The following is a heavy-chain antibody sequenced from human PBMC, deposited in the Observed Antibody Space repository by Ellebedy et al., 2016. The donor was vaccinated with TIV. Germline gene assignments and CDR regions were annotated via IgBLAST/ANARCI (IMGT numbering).Heavy chain of an antibody. CDR3: ARCRNWGSYRYTLFDY. Sequence: SETLSLXXTVSGGSDSSGSYYWSWIRQPPGKGLEWIGYIYYSGSTNYNPSLKSRVTISVDTSKNQFYLKLSSVTAADTAVYYCARCRNWGSYRYTLFDYWGQGTLVTVSS. J-gene: IGHJ4*02. CDR2: IYYSGST. V-gene: IGHV4-61*01. D-gene: IGHD3-16*02. CDR1: GGSDSSGSYY.